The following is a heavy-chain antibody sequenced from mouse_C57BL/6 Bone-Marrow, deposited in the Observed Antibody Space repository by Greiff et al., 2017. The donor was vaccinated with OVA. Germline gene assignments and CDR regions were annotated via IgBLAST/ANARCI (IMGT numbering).Heavy chain of an antibody. D-gene: IGHD1-1*01. V-gene: IGHV1-52*01. J-gene: IGHJ1*03. CDR2: IDPSDSET. CDR3: ARWRSSYWYFDV. Sequence: VQLQQPGAELVRPGSSVKLSCKASGYTFTSYWMHWVKQRPIQGLEWIGNIDPSDSETHYNQKFKDKATLTVDKSSSTAYMQLSSLTSEDSAVYYCARWRSSYWYFDVWGTGTTVTVSS. CDR1: GYTFTSYW.